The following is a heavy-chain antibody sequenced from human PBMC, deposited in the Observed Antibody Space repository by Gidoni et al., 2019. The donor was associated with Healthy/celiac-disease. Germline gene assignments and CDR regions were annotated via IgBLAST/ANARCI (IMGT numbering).Heavy chain of an antibody. J-gene: IGHJ4*02. CDR1: GFTFSSSG. CDR3: AKAALPGIAAAGPSGDYFDY. V-gene: IGHV3-30*18. CDR2: ISYDGSNK. D-gene: IGHD6-13*01. Sequence: QVQLVESGGGVVKPGRSLRLSCAASGFTFSSSGMHWVRQAPGKGLEWVAVISYDGSNKYYADSVKGRFTISRDNSKNTLYLQMNSLRAEDTAVYYCAKAALPGIAAAGPSGDYFDYWGQGTLVTVSS.